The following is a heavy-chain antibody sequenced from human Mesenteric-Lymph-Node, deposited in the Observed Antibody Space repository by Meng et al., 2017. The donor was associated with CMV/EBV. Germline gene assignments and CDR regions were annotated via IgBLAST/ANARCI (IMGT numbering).Heavy chain of an antibody. V-gene: IGHV1-2*02. J-gene: IGHJ4*02. CDR1: GYIFTGYY. Sequence: ASVKVSCKASGYIFTGYYIHWVRQAPGQGLEWMGWISPNSGDTNYAQKFQGRVTMTRDTSISTAYMELSRLRPDDTAVYYCARGHYPSTGYVFDQWGQGTLVTVSS. CDR3: ARGHYPSTGYVFDQ. CDR2: ISPNSGDT. D-gene: IGHD3-22*01.